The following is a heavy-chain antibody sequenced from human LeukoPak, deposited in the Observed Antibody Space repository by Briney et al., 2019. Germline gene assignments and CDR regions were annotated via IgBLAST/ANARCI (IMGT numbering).Heavy chain of an antibody. CDR1: GFPFSDYS. D-gene: IGHD1-1*01. Sequence: GGSLRLSCTASGFPFSDYSMNWVRQAPGKGLEWISYIAISSGNTKYADSVKGRFTISADNARNSLYLQMNSLRVEDTAVYYCARDHNYAFDNWGQGTLVPVSS. J-gene: IGHJ4*02. V-gene: IGHV3-48*04. CDR3: ARDHNYAFDN. CDR2: IAISSGNT.